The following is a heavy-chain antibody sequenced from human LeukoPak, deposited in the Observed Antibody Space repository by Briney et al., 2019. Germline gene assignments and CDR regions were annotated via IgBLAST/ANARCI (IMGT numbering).Heavy chain of an antibody. J-gene: IGHJ5*02. D-gene: IGHD6-13*01. CDR3: ATTGYSTSNWFDP. CDR2: IYYSGST. Sequence: SETLSLTCTVSGGSISSGDYYWSWIRQPPGKGLEWIGYIYYSGSTYYNPSLKSRVTISLDTSKNQFSLKLSSVTAADTAVYYCATTGYSTSNWFDPWGQGTLVTVSS. CDR1: GGSISSGDYY. V-gene: IGHV4-30-4*02.